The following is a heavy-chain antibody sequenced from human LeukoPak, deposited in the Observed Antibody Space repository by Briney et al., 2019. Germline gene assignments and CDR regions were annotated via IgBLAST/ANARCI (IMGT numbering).Heavy chain of an antibody. CDR2: ISWNSGSI. D-gene: IGHD3-10*01. V-gene: IGHV3-9*01. CDR1: GFTFDDYA. Sequence: GGSLRLSCAASGFTFDDYAMHWVRHAPGKGLEWVSGISWNSGSIGYADSVKGRFTISRDNAKNSLYLQMNSLRAEDTALYYCAKGYGSGSPYYMDVWGKGTTVTVSS. CDR3: AKGYGSGSPYYMDV. J-gene: IGHJ6*03.